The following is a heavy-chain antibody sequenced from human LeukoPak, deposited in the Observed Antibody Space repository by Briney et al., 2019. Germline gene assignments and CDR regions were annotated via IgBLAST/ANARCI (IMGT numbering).Heavy chain of an antibody. CDR1: GYTFTSYY. Sequence: ASVKVSCKASGYTFTSYYIHWVRQAPGQGLEWMGIINPSGGSTTYAQKFQGRVTMTRDTSTSTVYMELSSLRSEDTAVYYCARDGAPSGGDRYFDSWGQGTLITVSS. CDR2: INPSGGST. D-gene: IGHD2-21*02. V-gene: IGHV1-46*01. CDR3: ARDGAPSGGDRYFDS. J-gene: IGHJ4*02.